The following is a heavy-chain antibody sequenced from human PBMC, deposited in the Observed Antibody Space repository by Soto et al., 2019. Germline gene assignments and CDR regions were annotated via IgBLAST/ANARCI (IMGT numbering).Heavy chain of an antibody. CDR1: GFTFISYE. J-gene: IGHJ4*02. CDR2: ISSSGSTI. V-gene: IGHV3-48*03. D-gene: IGHD6-19*01. CDR3: ARDQETVAGTGFDY. Sequence: GGSLRLSCAASGFTFISYEMNWVRQAPGKGLEWVSYISSSGSTIYYADSVKGRFTISRDDAKNSLYLQMNSLRAEDTAVYYCARDQETVAGTGFDYWGQGTLVTVSS.